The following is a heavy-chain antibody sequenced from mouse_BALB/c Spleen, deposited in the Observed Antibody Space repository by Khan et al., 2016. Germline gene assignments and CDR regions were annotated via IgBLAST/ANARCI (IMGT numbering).Heavy chain of an antibody. V-gene: IGHV7-3*02. CDR2: IRNKANGYTT. D-gene: IGHD2-4*01. CDR3: ARDKGITTGAMVY. Sequence: EVELVESGGGLVQPGGSLRLSCATSGFTFTDYYMSWVRQPPGKALEWLGFIRNKANGYTTEYSASVKGRFTISRDNSQSILYLQMNTLRAEDSATYYCARDKGITTGAMVYWGQGTSVTVSS. CDR1: GFTFTDYY. J-gene: IGHJ4*01.